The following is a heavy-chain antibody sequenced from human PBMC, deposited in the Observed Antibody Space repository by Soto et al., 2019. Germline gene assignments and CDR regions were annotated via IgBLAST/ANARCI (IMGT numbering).Heavy chain of an antibody. CDR2: IYHSGST. D-gene: IGHD4-17*01. Sequence: SETLSLTCAVSGGSISSGGYSWSWIRQPPGKGLEWIGYIYHSGSTNYNPSLKSRVTISVDTSKNQFSLKLSSVTAADTAVYYCARRYGDYFDYWGQGTLVTVSS. V-gene: IGHV4-30-2*01. CDR1: GGSISSGGYS. J-gene: IGHJ4*02. CDR3: ARRYGDYFDY.